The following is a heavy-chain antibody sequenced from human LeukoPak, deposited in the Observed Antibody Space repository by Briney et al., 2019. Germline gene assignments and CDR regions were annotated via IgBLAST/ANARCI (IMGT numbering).Heavy chain of an antibody. J-gene: IGHJ4*02. Sequence: GGSLRLSCAASGFTFDDYAMHWVRQAPGKGLEWVSGISWNSGSIGYADSVKGRFTISRDNAKNSLYLQMNSLGAEDTALYYCAKVGFYGDYEDYWGQGTLVTVSS. CDR2: ISWNSGSI. CDR1: GFTFDDYA. CDR3: AKVGFYGDYEDY. V-gene: IGHV3-9*01. D-gene: IGHD4-17*01.